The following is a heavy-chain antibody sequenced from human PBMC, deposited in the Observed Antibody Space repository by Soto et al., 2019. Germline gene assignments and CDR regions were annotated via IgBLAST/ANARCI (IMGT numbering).Heavy chain of an antibody. CDR3: AREPRIDYDTPAGFDY. Sequence: PSETLSLTCTVSVGSICSGGYYWSWIRQHPGKGLEWIGYIYYSGSTYYNPSLKSRVTISVDTSKNQFSLKLSSVTAADTAVYYCAREPRIDYDTPAGFDYWGQGTLVTVS. J-gene: IGHJ4*02. V-gene: IGHV4-31*03. CDR1: VGSICSGGYY. CDR2: IYYSGST. D-gene: IGHD3-9*01.